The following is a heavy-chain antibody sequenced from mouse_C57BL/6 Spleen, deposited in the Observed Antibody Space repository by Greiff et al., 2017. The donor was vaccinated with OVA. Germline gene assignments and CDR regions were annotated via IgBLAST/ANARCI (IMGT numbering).Heavy chain of an antibody. J-gene: IGHJ2*01. D-gene: IGHD1-1*01. CDR3: ARLVTTVVAPFDD. V-gene: IGHV1-7*01. CDR2: INPSSGYT. Sequence: VQLQQSGAELAKPGASVKLSCKASGYTFTSYWMHWVKQRPGQGLEWIGYINPSSGYTKYNQKFKDKATLTADKSSSTAYMQLSSLTYEDSAVYYCARLVTTVVAPFDDWGQGTTLTVSS. CDR1: GYTFTSYW.